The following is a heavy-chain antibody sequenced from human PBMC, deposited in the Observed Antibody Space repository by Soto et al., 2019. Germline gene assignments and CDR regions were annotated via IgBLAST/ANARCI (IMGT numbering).Heavy chain of an antibody. Sequence: QVQLVQSGAEVKKPGSSVKVSCKTSEGSFSNYAISWVRQAPGQGLEWMGGIVPVFGSVKYAQNFHGRVTLTGDTVTTPAYMELSSLRSDDTAVYYCARPANIAGRAGDHYYYYGMDVWGQGTTVTVAS. J-gene: IGHJ6*02. CDR2: IVPVFGSV. CDR1: EGSFSNYA. CDR3: ARPANIAGRAGDHYYYYGMDV. D-gene: IGHD1-26*01. V-gene: IGHV1-69*06.